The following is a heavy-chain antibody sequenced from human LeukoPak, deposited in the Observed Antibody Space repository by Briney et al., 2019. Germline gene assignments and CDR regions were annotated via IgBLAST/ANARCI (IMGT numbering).Heavy chain of an antibody. D-gene: IGHD3-9*01. J-gene: IGHJ4*02. Sequence: ASVKVSCKASGYTFTGYYMHWVRQAPGQGLEWMGWINPNSGGTNYAQKFQGRVTMTRDTSISTAYMELSRLRSEDTAVYYCAREIRHDILTGYYPYDDYWGQGTLVTASS. CDR1: GYTFTGYY. CDR2: INPNSGGT. CDR3: AREIRHDILTGYYPYDDY. V-gene: IGHV1-2*02.